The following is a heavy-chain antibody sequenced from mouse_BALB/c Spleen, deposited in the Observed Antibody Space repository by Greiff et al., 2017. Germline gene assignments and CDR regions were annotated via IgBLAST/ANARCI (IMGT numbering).Heavy chain of an antibody. J-gene: IGHJ2*01. CDR2: IDPANGNT. Sequence: EVKLQQSGAELVKPGASVKLSCTASGFNIKDTYMHWVKQRPEQGLEWIGRIDPANGNTKYDPKFQGKATITADTSSNTAYLQLSSLTSEDTAVYYCARYPDYYGSSYGYFDYWGQGTTLTVSS. V-gene: IGHV14-3*02. CDR3: ARYPDYYGSSYGYFDY. D-gene: IGHD1-1*01. CDR1: GFNIKDTY.